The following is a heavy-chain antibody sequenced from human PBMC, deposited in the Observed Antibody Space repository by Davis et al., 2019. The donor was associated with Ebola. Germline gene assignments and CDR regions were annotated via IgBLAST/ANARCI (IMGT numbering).Heavy chain of an antibody. D-gene: IGHD2-8*02. Sequence: GGSLRLSCKGSGYSFTAYWIGWVRQMPGKGLEWMGMFYHGDSDIRYSPSFQGQVTISADKSMKTAFLQWSSLKASDSGMYYCASLRRTITGMDDGFDIWGQGTMVTVSS. V-gene: IGHV5-51*01. CDR2: FYHGDSDI. CDR3: ASLRRTITGMDDGFDI. J-gene: IGHJ3*02. CDR1: GYSFTAYW.